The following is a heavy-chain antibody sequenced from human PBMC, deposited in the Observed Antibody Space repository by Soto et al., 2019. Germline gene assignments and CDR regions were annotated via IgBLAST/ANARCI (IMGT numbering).Heavy chain of an antibody. CDR1: GGSIGSGGYS. V-gene: IGHV4-39*01. CDR2: IYYSGST. Sequence: SETLSLTCAVAGGSIGSGGYSWSWIRQPPGKGLEWIGSIYYSGSTYYNPSLKSRVTISVDTSKNQFSLKLSSVTAADTAVYYCARRGSGSYSDYWGQGTLVTVSS. D-gene: IGHD3-10*01. CDR3: ARRGSGSYSDY. J-gene: IGHJ4*02.